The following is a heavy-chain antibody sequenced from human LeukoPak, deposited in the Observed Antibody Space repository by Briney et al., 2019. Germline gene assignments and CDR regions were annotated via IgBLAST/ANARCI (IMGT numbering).Heavy chain of an antibody. V-gene: IGHV5-51*01. CDR1: GXNFANYW. Sequence: GESLKISCKGSGXNFANYWIGWVRQMPGKGLEWMGIIYPGDSDIRYSPSFQGQVSISADKSIGTTYLQWSSLKASDTAMYYCARQVPGCSGGACYSGWFDPWGQGTLVTVSS. D-gene: IGHD2-15*01. CDR2: IYPGDSDI. J-gene: IGHJ5*02. CDR3: ARQVPGCSGGACYSGWFDP.